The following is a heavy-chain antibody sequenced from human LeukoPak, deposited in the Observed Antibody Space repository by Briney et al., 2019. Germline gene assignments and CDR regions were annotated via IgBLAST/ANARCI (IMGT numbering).Heavy chain of an antibody. V-gene: IGHV5-51*01. CDR1: GYNFISSW. D-gene: IGHD5-18*01. CDR2: IYPGDSET. J-gene: IGHJ5*01. Sequence: GESLKISCKGSGYNFISSWIGWVRQMPGKGLEWMGIIYPGDSETRYSPSFQGQVTISADKSVNTAYLQWSSLKASDSAIYYCARPGRDGGYSYGFDSWGQGTLVTVSS. CDR3: ARPGRDGGYSYGFDS.